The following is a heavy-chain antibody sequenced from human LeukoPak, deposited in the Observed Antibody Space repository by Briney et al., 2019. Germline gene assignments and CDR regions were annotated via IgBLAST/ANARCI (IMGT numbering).Heavy chain of an antibody. CDR3: TTLTSVNVK. V-gene: IGHV3-15*01. D-gene: IGHD3-16*02. CDR2: IKSKTDGETT. J-gene: IGHJ4*02. CDR1: GFSLTNAW. Sequence: GESLRLSCTVSGFSLTNAWMTWVRQAPGKGLECVGRIKSKTDGETTDYAAPVKGRFTISRDDSKNTLYLQMNSLRIEDTSLYYCTTLTSVNVKGGQGTLVTVSS.